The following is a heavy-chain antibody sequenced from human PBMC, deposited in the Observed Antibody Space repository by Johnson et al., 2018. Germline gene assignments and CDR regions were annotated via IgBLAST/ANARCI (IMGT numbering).Heavy chain of an antibody. V-gene: IGHV3-30*18. CDR2: ISVISYEGSKK. CDR3: AKDAPGTYHRGGLDI. Sequence: QVQLVQSGGGVVQPGRSLRLSCAASGFTFSRYAIHWVRQAPGKGLEWVAVISVISYEGSKKYYADSVKGRFTISRDNSKNMVYLQMNSLRIEDTAVYFFAKDAPGTYHRGGLDIWGQGTMVAVSS. J-gene: IGHJ3*02. D-gene: IGHD3-16*01. CDR1: GFTFSRYA.